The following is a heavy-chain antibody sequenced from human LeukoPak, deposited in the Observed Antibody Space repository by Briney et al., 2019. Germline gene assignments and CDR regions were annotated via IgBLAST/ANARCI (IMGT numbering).Heavy chain of an antibody. V-gene: IGHV3-73*01. Sequence: LRPSCAASGFTFSGSAMHWVRQASGKGLEWVGRIRSKANSYATAYAASVKGRFTISRDDSKNTAYLQMNSLKTEDTAVYYCTRGPPLRAGTGYYGMDVWGQGTTVTVSS. CDR2: IRSKANSYAT. CDR1: GFTFSGSA. J-gene: IGHJ6*02. D-gene: IGHD1-7*01. CDR3: TRGPPLRAGTGYYGMDV.